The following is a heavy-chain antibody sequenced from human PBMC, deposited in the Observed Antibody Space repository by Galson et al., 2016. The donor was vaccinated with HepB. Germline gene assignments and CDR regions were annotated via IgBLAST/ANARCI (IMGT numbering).Heavy chain of an antibody. V-gene: IGHV1-18*01. D-gene: IGHD6-13*01. CDR2: ISAYSGHT. Sequence: SVKVSCKASGYTFRCHGITWVRQAPGQGLEWMGWISAYSGHTNYPQKFQDRITMTKDTSTRTVYLELRSLISDDTAVYYCAREGISAAGADYWGQGSLVIVSP. CDR1: GYTFRCHG. CDR3: AREGISAAGADY. J-gene: IGHJ4*02.